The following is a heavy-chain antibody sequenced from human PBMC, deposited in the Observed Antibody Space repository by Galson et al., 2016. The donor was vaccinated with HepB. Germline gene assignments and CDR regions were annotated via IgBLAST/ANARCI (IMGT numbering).Heavy chain of an antibody. CDR3: TPETPYYDFLNTYYTWGQNKYFDY. J-gene: IGHJ4*02. CDR2: IKSKTDGGTT. D-gene: IGHD3-3*01. V-gene: IGHV3-15*07. CDR1: GFTFSNAW. Sequence: SLRLSCAASGFTFSNAWVNWVRQAPGKGLEWVGRIKSKTDGGTTDYAAPVEGRFTISRDDSKNTLYLQMDSLKTEDTAVYYCTPETPYYDFLNTYYTWGQNKYFDYWGQGTLVTVSS.